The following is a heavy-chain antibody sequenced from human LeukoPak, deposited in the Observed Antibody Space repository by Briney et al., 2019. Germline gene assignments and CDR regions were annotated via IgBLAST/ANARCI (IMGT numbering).Heavy chain of an antibody. CDR2: IIPIFGTA. Sequence: GASVKVSCKASGYTFTSYVINWVRQAPGQGLEWMGGIIPIFGTANYAQKFQGRVTITADKSTSTAYMELSSLRSEDTAVYYCAREGDITFGGVIVIRQGGFDYWGQGTLVTVSS. CDR3: AREGDITFGGVIVIRQGGFDY. V-gene: IGHV1-69*06. J-gene: IGHJ4*02. CDR1: GYTFTSYV. D-gene: IGHD3-16*02.